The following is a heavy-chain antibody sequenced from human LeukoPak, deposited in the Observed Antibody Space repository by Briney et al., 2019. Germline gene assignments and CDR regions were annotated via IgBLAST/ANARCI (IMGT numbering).Heavy chain of an antibody. V-gene: IGHV3-66*01. D-gene: IGHD5-12*01. CDR3: ARDGYRE. Sequence: GGSLRLSCAASGFTFSSYEMNWVRQAPGKGLEWVSVIYTDGNTYYAVSVKGRFTIFRDNSKNTLYLQMNSLRAEDTAVYYCARDGYREWGQGTLVTVSS. J-gene: IGHJ4*02. CDR1: GFTFSSYE. CDR2: IYTDGNT.